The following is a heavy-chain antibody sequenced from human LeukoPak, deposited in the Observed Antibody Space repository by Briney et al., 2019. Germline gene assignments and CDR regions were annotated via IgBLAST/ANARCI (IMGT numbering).Heavy chain of an antibody. J-gene: IGHJ4*02. Sequence: SHTLSLTCAISGDSVSGKSVAWNWIRQSPSRGLEWLGRTFYRSKWSSEYATSMKSRITINPDTSKNQFSLQLISVTPEDTAVYYCARGDGPIHGRYYFDYWGQGTLITVSS. CDR2: TFYRSKWSS. V-gene: IGHV6-1*01. D-gene: IGHD3-10*01. CDR3: ARGDGPIHGRYYFDY. CDR1: GDSVSGKSVA.